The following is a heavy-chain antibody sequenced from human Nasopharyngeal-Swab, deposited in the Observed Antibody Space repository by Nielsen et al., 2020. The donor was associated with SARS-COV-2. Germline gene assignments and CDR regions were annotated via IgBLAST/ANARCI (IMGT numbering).Heavy chain of an antibody. D-gene: IGHD3-3*01. CDR2: ISAYNGNT. Sequence: WVRQAPGQGLEWMGWISAYNGNTNYAQKLQGRVTMTTDTSTSTAYMELRSLGSDDTAVYYCAREGLYYDFWSGFDYWGQGTLVTVSS. CDR3: AREGLYYDFWSGFDY. V-gene: IGHV1-18*01. J-gene: IGHJ4*02.